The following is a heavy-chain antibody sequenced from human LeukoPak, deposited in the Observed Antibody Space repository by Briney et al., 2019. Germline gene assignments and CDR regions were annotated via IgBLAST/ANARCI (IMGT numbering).Heavy chain of an antibody. V-gene: IGHV3-43*01. J-gene: IGHJ3*02. CDR2: ISWDGGST. CDR3: AKDMSGREWLYAFDI. CDR1: GFTFDDYT. Sequence: GGSLRLSCAASGFTFDDYTMYWVRQAPGKGLEWVSLISWDGGSTYYADSVKGRFTISRDNSKNSLYLQMNSLRTEDTALYYCAKDMSGREWLYAFDIWGQGTMVTVSS. D-gene: IGHD3-3*01.